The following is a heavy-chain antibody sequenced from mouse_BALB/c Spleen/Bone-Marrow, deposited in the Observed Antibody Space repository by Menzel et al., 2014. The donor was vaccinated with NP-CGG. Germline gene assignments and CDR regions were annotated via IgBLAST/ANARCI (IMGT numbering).Heavy chain of an antibody. J-gene: IGHJ3*01. V-gene: IGHV5-6-5*01. CDR3: ARAGTTASAWFAY. CDR1: GFTFSSYA. CDR2: ISSGGST. D-gene: IGHD1-2*01. Sequence: EVKLMESGGGLVKPGGSLKLSCAASGFTFSSYAMSWVRQTPEKRLEWVASISSGGSTYYPGSVKGRFTISRDNARNILYLQMSSLRSEDTAMYYCARAGTTASAWFAYWGQGTLVTVSA.